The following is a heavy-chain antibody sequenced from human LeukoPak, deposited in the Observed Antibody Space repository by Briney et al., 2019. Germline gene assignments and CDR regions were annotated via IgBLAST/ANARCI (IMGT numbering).Heavy chain of an antibody. CDR1: GFTFSSYG. V-gene: IGHV3-30*02. CDR3: ANGAMVFDY. D-gene: IGHD5-18*01. CDR2: IRNDGSNK. J-gene: IGHJ4*02. Sequence: PGGSLRLSCAASGFTFSSYGMHWVRQAPGKGLEWVAFIRNDGSNKYYADSVKGRFTISRDNSKNTLYLQMNSLRAEDTAVYYCANGAMVFDYWGQGTLVTVSS.